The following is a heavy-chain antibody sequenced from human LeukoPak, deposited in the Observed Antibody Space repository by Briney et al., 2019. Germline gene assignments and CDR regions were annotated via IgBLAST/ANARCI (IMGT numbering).Heavy chain of an antibody. J-gene: IGHJ4*02. CDR2: INWNGGST. CDR1: GLSFSGFW. CDR3: ARDSSLVRGVIRGAFDY. V-gene: IGHV3-20*04. Sequence: GGSLRLSCEVSGLSFSGFWMSWVRQAPGKGLEWVSGINWNGGSTGYADSVKGRFTISRDNAKNSLYLQMNSLRAEDTALYYCARDSSLVRGVIRGAFDYWGQGTLVTVSS. D-gene: IGHD3-10*01.